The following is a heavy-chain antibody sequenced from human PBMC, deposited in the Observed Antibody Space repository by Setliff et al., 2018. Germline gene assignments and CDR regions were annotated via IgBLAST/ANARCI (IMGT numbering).Heavy chain of an antibody. J-gene: IGHJ3*02. Sequence: WASVKVSCKASGYTFTSYGISWVRQAPGRGLEWMAYINTYNGDTYYAQKFQGRVTMTTDTSTSTASMELGSLRSDDTAMYYCARRPIALAGYRKGAFDIWGQGTMVTVSS. D-gene: IGHD6-19*01. CDR2: INTYNGDT. CDR1: GYTFTSYG. V-gene: IGHV1-18*01. CDR3: ARRPIALAGYRKGAFDI.